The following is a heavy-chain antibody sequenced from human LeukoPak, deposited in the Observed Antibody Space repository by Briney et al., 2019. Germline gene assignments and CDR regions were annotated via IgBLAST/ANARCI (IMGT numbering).Heavy chain of an antibody. V-gene: IGHV4-59*12. CDR3: AREEYYYGSGSYYNWFDP. D-gene: IGHD3-10*01. CDR2: IYYSGST. CDR1: GGSIRSYY. Sequence: SETLSLTCTVSGGSIRSYYWSWIRQPPGKGLEWIAYIYYSGSTNYNPSLKSRVTISVDTSKNQFSLKLSSVTAADTAVYYCAREEYYYGSGSYYNWFDPWGQGTLVTVSS. J-gene: IGHJ5*02.